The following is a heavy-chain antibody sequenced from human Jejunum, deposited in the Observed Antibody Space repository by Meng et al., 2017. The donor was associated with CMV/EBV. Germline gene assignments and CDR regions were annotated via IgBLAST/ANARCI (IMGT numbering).Heavy chain of an antibody. CDR2: IHDTGST. CDR3: ARGSIFVSFDS. D-gene: IGHD3-3*01. CDR1: GGSMGSGVYC. J-gene: IGHJ4*02. Sequence: QRQACGPGLFKPSHTWFLTCSCSGGSMGSGVYCWSGLRQPPGKGLEWIGYIHDTGSTYYNPSLKSRVNISLGTSRNPFSLTLSSVTAEDTAVYFCARGSIFVSFDSWGQGTLVTVSS. V-gene: IGHV4-30-4*08.